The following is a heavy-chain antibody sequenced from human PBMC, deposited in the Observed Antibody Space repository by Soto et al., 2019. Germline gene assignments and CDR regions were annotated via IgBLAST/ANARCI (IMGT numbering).Heavy chain of an antibody. J-gene: IGHJ4*02. CDR1: GFTFSSYA. CDR2: IIGSGTNT. CDR3: ARVTAPDC. V-gene: IGHV3-23*01. Sequence: GGSLRLSCAASGFTFSSYAMSWVRQAPGKGPEWISAIIGSGTNTYYADSVKGRFTISRDNFKNTLYLHMNSLSAEYTALYFCARVTAPDCWGQGTLVTVSS.